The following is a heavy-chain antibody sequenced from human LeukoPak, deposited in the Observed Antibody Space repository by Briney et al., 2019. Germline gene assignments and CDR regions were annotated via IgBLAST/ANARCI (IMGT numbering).Heavy chain of an antibody. CDR1: GGTFSSYA. CDR3: AREGNSSSWGNWFDP. V-gene: IGHV1-69*13. CDR2: IIPIFGTA. J-gene: IGHJ5*02. D-gene: IGHD6-13*01. Sequence: GASVKVSCKASGGTFSSYAISWVRQAPGQGLEWMGGIIPIFGTANYAQKFQGRVTFTADESTSTAYMELSSLRSEDTAVYYCAREGNSSSWGNWFDPWGQGTLVTVSS.